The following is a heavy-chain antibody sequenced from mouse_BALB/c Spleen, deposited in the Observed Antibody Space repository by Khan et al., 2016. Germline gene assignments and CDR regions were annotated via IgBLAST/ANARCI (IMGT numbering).Heavy chain of an antibody. J-gene: IGHJ2*01. CDR1: GYTFTDSS. V-gene: IGHV9-2-1*01. CDR3: TLYNYEFCFDS. Sequence: QIQLVQSGPELKRPGETVRISCKASGYTFTDSSMHWVKQAPGKGLKWMGWITTETEEPTYADDFQGRFAFSLDTSASTAYLQIDNLKNEDTATXFCTLYNYEFCFDSWGQGTTLTVSS. D-gene: IGHD1-1*01. CDR2: ITTETEEP.